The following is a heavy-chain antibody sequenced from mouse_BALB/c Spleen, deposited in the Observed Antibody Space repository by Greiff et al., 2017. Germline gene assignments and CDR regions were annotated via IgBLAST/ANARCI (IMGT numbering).Heavy chain of an antibody. D-gene: IGHD2-1*01. Sequence: EVQLQQSGGGLVQPGGSLKLSCAASGFTFSSYTMSWVRQTPEKRLEWVAYISNGGGSTYYPDTVKGRFTISRDNAKNTLYLQMSSLKSEDTAMYYCARVYYGNLAWFAYWGQGTLVTVSA. J-gene: IGHJ3*01. V-gene: IGHV5-12-2*01. CDR3: ARVYYGNLAWFAY. CDR1: GFTFSSYT. CDR2: ISNGGGST.